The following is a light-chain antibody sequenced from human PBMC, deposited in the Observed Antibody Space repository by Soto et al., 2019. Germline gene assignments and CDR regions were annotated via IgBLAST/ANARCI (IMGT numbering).Light chain of an antibody. CDR3: AAWDDSLNGRYV. J-gene: IGLJ1*01. CDR2: SNN. CDR1: SSHIGSNT. Sequence: QSALTQPPSASGTPGQRVTISCSGSSSHIGSNTVNWYQQLPGTAPKLLIYSNNQRPSGVPDRVSGSKSGTSASLAISGLQSEDEADHYCAAWDDSLNGRYVFGTGTKVTVL. V-gene: IGLV1-44*01.